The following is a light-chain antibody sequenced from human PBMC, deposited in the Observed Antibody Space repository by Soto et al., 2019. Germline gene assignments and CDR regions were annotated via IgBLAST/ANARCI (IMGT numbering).Light chain of an antibody. V-gene: IGKV1-5*01. CDR2: GAS. CDR1: QSISSW. J-gene: IGKJ1*01. Sequence: IQMTQSPSSLSASVGDRVTITCRASQSISSWLAWYQQKPGKAPKLLIYGASTLKSGVPSRFSGSGSGTEFTLTISSLQPDDFATYYCQHYNSYPWTFGQGTKVDIK. CDR3: QHYNSYPWT.